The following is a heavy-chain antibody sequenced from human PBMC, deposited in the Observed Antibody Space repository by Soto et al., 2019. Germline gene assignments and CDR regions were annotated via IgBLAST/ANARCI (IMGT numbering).Heavy chain of an antibody. V-gene: IGHV4-39*01. CDR1: GGSISSSSYY. CDR2: IYYSGST. J-gene: IGHJ4*02. Sequence: QLQLQESGPGLVKPSETLSLTCSVSGGSISSSSYYWGWIRQPPGKGLQWIGTIYYSGSTYYNPSLKSRVTISVDTSKNQFSLKLSSVTAADTAVYYCASSDGGSTIDYWGQGALVTLSS. CDR3: ASSDGGSTIDY.